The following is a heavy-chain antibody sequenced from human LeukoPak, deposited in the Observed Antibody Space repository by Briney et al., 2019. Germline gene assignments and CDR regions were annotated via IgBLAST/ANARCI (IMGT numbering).Heavy chain of an antibody. D-gene: IGHD3-22*01. J-gene: IGHJ3*02. CDR2: IYYSGST. Sequence: SETLSLTCTVSGVSISNSAYSWGWIRQPPGKGLEWIGSIYYSGSTYYNPSLKSRVTISVDTSKNQFSLKLSSVTAADTAVYYCARLSGITMIVVFISDAFDIWGQGTMVTVSS. CDR3: ARLSGITMIVVFISDAFDI. CDR1: GVSISNSAYS. V-gene: IGHV4-39*01.